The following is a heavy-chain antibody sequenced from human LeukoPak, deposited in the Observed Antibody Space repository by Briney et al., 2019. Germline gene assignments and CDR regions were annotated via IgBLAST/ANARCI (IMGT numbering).Heavy chain of an antibody. Sequence: PSETLSLTCTVSGGSITSGTYYWGWIRQPPGKGLEWIGTISSSGNTYFNPSLKSRVTISGDTSRNQFSLRLSSVTAADTAVYFCARRNYGDYDHYFDFWGQGILVTVSS. V-gene: IGHV4-39*07. J-gene: IGHJ4*02. CDR1: GGSITSGTYY. CDR2: ISSSGNT. CDR3: ARRNYGDYDHYFDF. D-gene: IGHD4-17*01.